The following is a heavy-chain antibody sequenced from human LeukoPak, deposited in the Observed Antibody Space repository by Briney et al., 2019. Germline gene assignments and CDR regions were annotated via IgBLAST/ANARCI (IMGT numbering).Heavy chain of an antibody. D-gene: IGHD6-13*01. Sequence: PSETLSLTCTVSGGSISSSSYSWGWIRQPPGKGLEWIGSIYYSGSTYYNPSLKSRVTISVDTSKNQFSLKLSSVTAADTAVYYCARVVAAAGRGGLKGKNWFDPWGQGTLVTVSS. J-gene: IGHJ5*02. CDR2: IYYSGST. V-gene: IGHV4-39*01. CDR3: ARVVAAAGRGGLKGKNWFDP. CDR1: GGSISSSSYS.